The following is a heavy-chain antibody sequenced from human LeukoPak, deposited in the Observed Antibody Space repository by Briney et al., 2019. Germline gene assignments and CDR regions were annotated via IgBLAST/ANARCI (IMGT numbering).Heavy chain of an antibody. V-gene: IGHV3-7*01. CDR2: NQDGSEK. CDR3: ARDRHLLWFGELLDY. J-gene: IGHJ4*02. D-gene: IGHD3-10*01. Sequence: NQDGSEKYYVPSLKGRFTISRDNAKNSLYLQMNSLRAEDTAVYYCARDRHLLWFGELLDYWGQGTLVTVSS.